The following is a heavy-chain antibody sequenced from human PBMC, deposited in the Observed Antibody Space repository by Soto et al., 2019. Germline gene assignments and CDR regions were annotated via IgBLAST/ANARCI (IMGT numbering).Heavy chain of an antibody. J-gene: IGHJ4*02. CDR2: IWYDGNKK. Sequence: GGSLRLSCAASGFTFSSYGMHWVRQAPGKGLEWVAVIWYDGNKKYYADPVKGQFTISRDNSKNTLYLQMNSLRAEDTAVYYCAREKNYYDSSGYYYVSGFDYWGLGTLVTVSS. D-gene: IGHD3-22*01. CDR3: AREKNYYDSSGYYYVSGFDY. V-gene: IGHV3-33*01. CDR1: GFTFSSYG.